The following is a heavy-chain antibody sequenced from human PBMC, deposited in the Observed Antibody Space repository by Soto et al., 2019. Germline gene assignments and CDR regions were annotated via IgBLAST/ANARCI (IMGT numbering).Heavy chain of an antibody. CDR1: GVTFSSYS. CDR2: ISSSSTI. CDR3: ARDQLYYNDISGRPLNAFDV. J-gene: IGHJ3*01. Sequence: GGSLRLSCAASGVTFSSYSMNWVRQAPGKGLEWVSYISSSSTIYYADSVKGRFTISRDNAKNSLYLQMNSLRDEDTAVYYCARDQLYYNDISGRPLNAFDVWGQGTMVTVSS. V-gene: IGHV3-48*02. D-gene: IGHD3-22*01.